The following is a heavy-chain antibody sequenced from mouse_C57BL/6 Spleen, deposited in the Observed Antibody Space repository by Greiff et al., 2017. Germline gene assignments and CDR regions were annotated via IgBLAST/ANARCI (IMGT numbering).Heavy chain of an antibody. CDR3: ARDRWEWYCDV. CDR2: ISDGGSYT. V-gene: IGHV5-4*01. CDR1: GFTFSSYA. D-gene: IGHD1-1*02. Sequence: EVQVVESGGGLVKPGGSLKLSCAASGFTFSSYAMSWVRQTPEKRLEWVATISDGGSYTYYPDNVKGRFPISRENAKNNLYLQMSHLKSEDTAMCYCARDRWEWYCDVWGTETTVTVSS. J-gene: IGHJ1*03.